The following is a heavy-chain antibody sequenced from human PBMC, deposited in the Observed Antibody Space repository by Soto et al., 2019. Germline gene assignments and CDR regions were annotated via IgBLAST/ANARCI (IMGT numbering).Heavy chain of an antibody. CDR1: GGSISSYY. CDR3: ARVKRIAAREGRYYYYGMDV. J-gene: IGHJ6*02. Sequence: SETLSLTCTVSGGSISSYYWSWIRQPPGKGLEWIGYIYYSGSTNYNPSLESRVTISVDTSKNQFSLKLSSVTAADTAVYYCARVKRIAAREGRYYYYGMDVWGQGTTVTV. V-gene: IGHV4-59*01. D-gene: IGHD6-6*01. CDR2: IYYSGST.